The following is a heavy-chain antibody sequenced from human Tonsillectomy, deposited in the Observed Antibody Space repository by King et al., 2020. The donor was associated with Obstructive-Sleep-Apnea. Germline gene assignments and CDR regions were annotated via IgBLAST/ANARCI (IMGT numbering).Heavy chain of an antibody. Sequence: VQLVESGGGLVQPGRSLRLSCEVSGFTFDDYAMHWVRQAPGKGLEWVSGISWNSGTIGYVDSVKGRFTISRDNAKNSLYLQMNSLRAEDTALYYCVKGDYGSGQSGGDVWGQGTTVTVSS. CDR3: VKGDYGSGQSGGDV. V-gene: IGHV3-9*01. CDR2: ISWNSGTI. CDR1: GFTFDDYA. J-gene: IGHJ6*02. D-gene: IGHD3-10*01.